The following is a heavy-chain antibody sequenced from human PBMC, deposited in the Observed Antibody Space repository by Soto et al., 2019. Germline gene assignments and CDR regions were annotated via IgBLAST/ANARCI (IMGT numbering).Heavy chain of an antibody. CDR1: GVSISSSSYY. J-gene: IGHJ4*02. CDR3: AKAPSTITMWDYYFDS. CDR2: MFYGVST. D-gene: IGHD4-4*01. Sequence: GPGPGRTSETLSLTCTVSGVSISSSSYYWGWIRQTPGKGLEWIGSMFYGVSTYYNPSLKSRVTVSVDTSKNQFSLNLRSVTAADTAVYYCAKAPSTITMWDYYFDSWGQGTPVTVSS. V-gene: IGHV4-39*01.